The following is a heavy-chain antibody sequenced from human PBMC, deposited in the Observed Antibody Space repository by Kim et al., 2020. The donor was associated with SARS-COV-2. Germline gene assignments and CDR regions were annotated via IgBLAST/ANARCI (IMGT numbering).Heavy chain of an antibody. D-gene: IGHD3-22*01. CDR1: GFTFSSYS. Sequence: GGSLRLSCAASGFTFSSYSMNWVRQAPGKGLEWVSYISSSSSTIYYADSVKGRFTISRDNAKNSLYLQMNSLRDEDTAVYYCARSTYDSSGYYSYYYGMDVWGQGTTVTVSS. CDR2: ISSSSSTI. CDR3: ARSTYDSSGYYSYYYGMDV. V-gene: IGHV3-48*02. J-gene: IGHJ6*02.